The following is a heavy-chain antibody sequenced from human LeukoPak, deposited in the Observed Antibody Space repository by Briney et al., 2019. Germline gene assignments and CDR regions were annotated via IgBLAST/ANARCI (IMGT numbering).Heavy chain of an antibody. CDR1: GESISGFY. Sequence: SETLSLTCTVSGESISGFYWTWIWQPPGKGLEWIGYIYYSGSTSYNPSLKSRVTISVDTSKNQFSLKLSSVTAADTAVYYCARGVVIAPQTFDYWGQGTLVTVSS. V-gene: IGHV4-59*01. D-gene: IGHD2-21*01. J-gene: IGHJ4*02. CDR3: ARGVVIAPQTFDY. CDR2: IYYSGST.